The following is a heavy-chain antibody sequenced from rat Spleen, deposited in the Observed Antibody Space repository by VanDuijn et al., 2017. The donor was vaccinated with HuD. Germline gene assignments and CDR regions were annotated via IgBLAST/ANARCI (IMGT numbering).Heavy chain of an antibody. CDR1: GFTFSNYG. Sequence: EVQLVESGGGLVQPGRSLKLSCAASGFTFSNYGMHWIRQAPTKGLEWVASISPSGGSTYYRDSVKGRFTISRDNAKSTLYLQMDSLRSEDTATYYCATDQGYGGPYYWYFDFWGPGTMVTVSS. J-gene: IGHJ1*01. V-gene: IGHV5-19*01. CDR2: ISPSGGST. D-gene: IGHD1-11*01. CDR3: ATDQGYGGPYYWYFDF.